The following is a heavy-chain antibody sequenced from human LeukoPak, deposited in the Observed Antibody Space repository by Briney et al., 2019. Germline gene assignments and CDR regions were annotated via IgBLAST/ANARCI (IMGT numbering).Heavy chain of an antibody. CDR3: AGDSSGYSHFDY. D-gene: IGHD3-22*01. Sequence: SETLSLTCAVYGGSFSGYYWSWIRQPPRKGLEWIGEINHSGSTNYNPSLKSRVTISVDTSKNQFSLKLSSVTAADTAVYYCAGDSSGYSHFDYWGQGTLVTVSS. CDR2: INHSGST. V-gene: IGHV4-34*01. J-gene: IGHJ4*02. CDR1: GGSFSGYY.